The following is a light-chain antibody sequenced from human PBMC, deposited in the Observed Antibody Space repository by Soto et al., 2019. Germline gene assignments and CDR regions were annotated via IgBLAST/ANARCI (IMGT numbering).Light chain of an antibody. Sequence: QSVLTQPASVSGSPGQSITISCTGTSSDIGGYNYVSWYQQHPGKDPKLMIYEVSDRPSGVSTRFSGSKSGNTASLTISGLQSEDEADYYCSSLTSSSTWVFGGGTKVTVL. J-gene: IGLJ3*02. CDR2: EVS. CDR1: SSDIGGYNY. CDR3: SSLTSSSTWV. V-gene: IGLV2-14*01.